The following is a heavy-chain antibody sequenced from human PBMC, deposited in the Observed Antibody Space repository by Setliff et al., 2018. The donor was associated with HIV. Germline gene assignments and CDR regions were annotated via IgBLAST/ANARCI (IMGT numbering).Heavy chain of an antibody. CDR3: ARNKLSDAFDV. V-gene: IGHV1-69*05. Sequence: SVKVSCKASGGTFSGYAISWVRQAPGQGLELMGGIIPIFGTANYAQKVKGRVIMTTDTSTSTAYLELRSLRSDDTAVYFCARNKLSDAFDVWGPGTVVTVSS. CDR2: IIPIFGTA. CDR1: GGTFSGYA. J-gene: IGHJ3*01. D-gene: IGHD1-1*01.